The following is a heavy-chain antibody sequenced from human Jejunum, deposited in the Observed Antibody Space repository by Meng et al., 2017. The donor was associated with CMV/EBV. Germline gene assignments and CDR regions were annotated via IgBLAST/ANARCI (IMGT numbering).Heavy chain of an antibody. V-gene: IGHV3-9*01. CDR3: VKDRRGGFYDGMEV. J-gene: IGHJ6*02. Sequence: GFTFDDYAMHWVRQVSGKGLECVASITFDSGKIGYADSVKGRFTISRDNAKNSLYLQMNSLRAEDTALYYCVKDRRGGFYDGMEVWGQGTTVTVSS. CDR1: GFTFDDYA. D-gene: IGHD6-25*01. CDR2: ITFDSGKI.